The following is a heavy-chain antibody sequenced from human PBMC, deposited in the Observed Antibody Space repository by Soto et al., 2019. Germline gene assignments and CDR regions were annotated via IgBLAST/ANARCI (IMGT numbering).Heavy chain of an antibody. CDR3: AKPKGDIWGSYPSPFDY. CDR1: GFTFSDYY. Sequence: GGSLRLSCAASGFTFSDYYMSWIRQAPGKGLECVSHISRGGNTINYADSVKGRFSISRDNAKNTLYLQMNSLRAEDTAVYYCAKPKGDIWGSYPSPFDYWGQGTLVTVSS. CDR2: ISRGGNTI. V-gene: IGHV3-11*01. D-gene: IGHD3-16*02. J-gene: IGHJ4*02.